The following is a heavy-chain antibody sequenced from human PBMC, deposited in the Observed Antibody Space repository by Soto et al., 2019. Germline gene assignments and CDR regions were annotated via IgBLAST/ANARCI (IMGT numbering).Heavy chain of an antibody. CDR1: GFSLSGTGMR. Sequence: SGPTLVNPTRPLTLTCTVSGFSLSGTGMRVTWIRQPPGKALEWLARIDWEDTKLYSSSLKTRLSISRDTSKNQVVLTMTNMDPADTGTYYCARAFYGMDVWGQGTTVTVSS. V-gene: IGHV2-70*04. CDR3: ARAFYGMDV. J-gene: IGHJ6*02. CDR2: IDWEDTK.